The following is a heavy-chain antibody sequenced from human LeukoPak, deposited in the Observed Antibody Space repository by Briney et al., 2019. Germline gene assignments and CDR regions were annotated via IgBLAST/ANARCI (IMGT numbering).Heavy chain of an antibody. V-gene: IGHV3-72*01. CDR1: GFTFSSYA. Sequence: PGGSLRLSCAASGFTFSSYAMSWVRQAPGKGLEWVGRTRNKANSYTTEYAASVKGRFTISRDDSKNSLYLQMNSLKTEDTAVYYCARASYYYDSSGYLVYFDYWGQGTLVTVSS. CDR3: ARASYYYDSSGYLVYFDY. J-gene: IGHJ4*02. CDR2: TRNKANSYTT. D-gene: IGHD3-22*01.